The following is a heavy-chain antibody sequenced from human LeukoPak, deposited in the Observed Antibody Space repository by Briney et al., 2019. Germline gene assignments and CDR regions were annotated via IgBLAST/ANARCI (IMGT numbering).Heavy chain of an antibody. J-gene: IGHJ6*02. CDR1: GYTFTSYG. D-gene: IGHD3-22*01. CDR2: ISAYNGNT. CDR3: ARDYYDSSGYSGYYYGMDV. Sequence: ASVKVSCKASGYTFTSYGISWVRQAPGQGLEWMGWISAYNGNTNYAQKLQGRVTMTTDTSTSTAYMELRSLRSDDTAVYYCARDYYDSSGYSGYYYGMDVWGQGTTVTVSS. V-gene: IGHV1-18*01.